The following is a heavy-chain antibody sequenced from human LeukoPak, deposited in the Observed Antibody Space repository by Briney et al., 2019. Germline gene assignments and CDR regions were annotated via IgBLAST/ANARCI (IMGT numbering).Heavy chain of an antibody. J-gene: IGHJ6*04. CDR2: IKQDGSEK. V-gene: IGHV3-7*03. CDR1: GFTFSSYW. D-gene: IGHD2-2*02. CDR3: ARDAIYCSSTSCYNYYYYGMDV. Sequence: GGSLGLSCAASGFTFSSYWMTWVRQAPGKGLEWVANIKQDGSEKYYVDSVKGRFTISRDNAKNSLYLQMNSLRAEDTAVYYCARDAIYCSSTSCYNYYYYGMDVWGKGTTVTVSS.